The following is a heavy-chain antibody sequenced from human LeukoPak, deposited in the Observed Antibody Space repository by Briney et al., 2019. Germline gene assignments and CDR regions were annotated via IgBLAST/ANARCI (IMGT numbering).Heavy chain of an antibody. CDR2: ISSAGSNK. CDR3: AKDLQQLPDY. CDR1: GFTFSSYG. Sequence: GGSLRLSCAASGFTFSSYGMHWVRQAPGKGLEWVVVISSAGSNKYYADSVKGRFTISRDNSKNTLYLQMNSLRAEDTAVYYCAKDLQQLPDYWGQGTLVTVSS. D-gene: IGHD4-11*01. V-gene: IGHV3-30*18. J-gene: IGHJ4*02.